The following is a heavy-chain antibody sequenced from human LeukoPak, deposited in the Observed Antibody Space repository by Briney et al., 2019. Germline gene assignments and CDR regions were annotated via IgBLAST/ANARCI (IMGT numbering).Heavy chain of an antibody. CDR1: GFTSNTFW. J-gene: IGHJ3*02. CDR2: IKEDGSEK. V-gene: IGHV3-7*01. Sequence: GGSLRLSCVASGFTSNTFWMNWVRQAPGKGLEWVANIKEDGSEKYYVDSVKGRFTISRDNAKNSLYLQMNSLRAEDTAVYYCARAVMRYDFWSGYYTRAFDIWGQGTMVTVSS. D-gene: IGHD3-3*01. CDR3: ARAVMRYDFWSGYYTRAFDI.